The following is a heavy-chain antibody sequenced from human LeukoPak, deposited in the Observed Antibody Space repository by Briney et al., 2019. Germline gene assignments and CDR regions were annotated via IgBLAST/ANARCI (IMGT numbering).Heavy chain of an antibody. CDR2: ISSSSSYI. J-gene: IGHJ4*02. V-gene: IGHV3-21*04. CDR3: AKDPIDDFWSGYFDY. Sequence: GGSLRLSCAASGFTFSSYSMNWVRQAPGKGLEWVSSISSSSSYIYYADSVKGRFTISRDNSKNTLYLQMNSLRAEDTAVYYCAKDPIDDFWSGYFDYWGQGTLVTVSS. D-gene: IGHD3-3*01. CDR1: GFTFSSYS.